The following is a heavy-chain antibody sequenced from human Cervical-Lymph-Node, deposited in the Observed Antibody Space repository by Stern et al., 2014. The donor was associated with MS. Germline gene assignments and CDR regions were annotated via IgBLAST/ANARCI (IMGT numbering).Heavy chain of an antibody. CDR2: VYPDDSES. CDR1: GYTFTTYW. V-gene: IGHV5-51*01. D-gene: IGHD4/OR15-4a*01. Sequence: VQLVQSGAEVKKPGESLRISCKASGYTFTTYWVGWVRQTPGKGLEWMGIVYPDDSESKYSPSFRGQVTISADKSTSTAFLHWSAMEASDTAIYYCARLTNYPSGGMDVWGQGTSVTVSS. J-gene: IGHJ6*02. CDR3: ARLTNYPSGGMDV.